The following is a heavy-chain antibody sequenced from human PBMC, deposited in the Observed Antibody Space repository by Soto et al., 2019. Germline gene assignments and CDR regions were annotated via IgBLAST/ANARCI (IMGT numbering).Heavy chain of an antibody. J-gene: IGHJ6*02. CDR2: IYWNDDK. V-gene: IGHV2-5*01. Sequence: SGPTLVNPTQTLTLTCTFSGFSLSTSGLGVGWIRQPPGNVLEWLALIYWNDDKRYSPSLKSRLTITKDTSKNQVVLTMTNMDPVDTATYYCAHSGRQGLVPYYYYYGMDVWGQGTTVTVYS. D-gene: IGHD6-19*01. CDR1: GFSLSTSGLG. CDR3: AHSGRQGLVPYYYYYGMDV.